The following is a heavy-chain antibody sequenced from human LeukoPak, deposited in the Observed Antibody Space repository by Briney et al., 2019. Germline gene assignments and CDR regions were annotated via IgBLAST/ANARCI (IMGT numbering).Heavy chain of an antibody. CDR2: ISSSSSYI. Sequence: PGGSLRLSCAASGFTFSSYSMNWVRQAPGKGLEWVSSISSSSSYIYYADSVKGRFTISRDNAKNSLYLQMNSLRAEDTAVYCCASPYYYDSSGYSPFDYWGQGTLVTVSS. CDR3: ASPYYYDSSGYSPFDY. CDR1: GFTFSSYS. D-gene: IGHD3-22*01. J-gene: IGHJ4*02. V-gene: IGHV3-21*01.